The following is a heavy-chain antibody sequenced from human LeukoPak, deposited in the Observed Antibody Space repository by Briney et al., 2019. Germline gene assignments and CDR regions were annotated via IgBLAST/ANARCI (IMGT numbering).Heavy chain of an antibody. V-gene: IGHV3-48*03. CDR3: ARAQRGYSYGDDFDY. Sequence: GGSLRLSCAASGFAFSSYEMNWVRQAPGKGLEWVSYISSSGSTIYYADSVEGRFTISRDNAKNSLYLQMNSLRAEDTAVYYCARAQRGYSYGDDFDYWGQGTLVTVSS. CDR2: ISSSGSTI. J-gene: IGHJ4*02. CDR1: GFAFSSYE. D-gene: IGHD5-18*01.